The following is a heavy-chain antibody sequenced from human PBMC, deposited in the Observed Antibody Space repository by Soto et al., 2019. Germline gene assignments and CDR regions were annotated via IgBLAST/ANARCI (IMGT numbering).Heavy chain of an antibody. CDR2: IIPIFGTA. D-gene: IGHD2-2*01. J-gene: IGHJ3*02. V-gene: IGHV1-69*13. CDR3: VSGSGYCSSTSCYVDAFDI. CDR1: GGTFSSYA. Sequence: SVKVSCKASGGTFSSYAISWVRQAPGQGLEWMGGIIPIFGTANYAQKFQGRVTITADESTSTAYMELSSLRSEDTAVYYCVSGSGYCSSTSCYVDAFDIWGQGTMVTVSS.